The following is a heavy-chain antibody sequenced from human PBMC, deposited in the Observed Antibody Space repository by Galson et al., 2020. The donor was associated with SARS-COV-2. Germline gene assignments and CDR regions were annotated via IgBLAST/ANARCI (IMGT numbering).Heavy chain of an antibody. D-gene: IGHD3-10*01. J-gene: IGHJ6*02. CDR2: IGTAGDT. CDR1: GFTFSSYD. Sequence: GESLKISCAASGFTFSSYDMHWVRQATGKGLEWVSAIGTAGDTYYPGSVKGRFTIPRENAKNSLYLQLNSLRAGDTAVYYCARVRYYGSGSNPYYYYGMDVWGQGTTVTVSS. CDR3: ARVRYYGSGSNPYYYYGMDV. V-gene: IGHV3-13*04.